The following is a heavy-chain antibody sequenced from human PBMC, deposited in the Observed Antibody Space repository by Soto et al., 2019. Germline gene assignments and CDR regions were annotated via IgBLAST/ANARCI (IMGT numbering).Heavy chain of an antibody. CDR2: IYHSGST. V-gene: IGHV4-30-2*01. D-gene: IGHD3-16*01. CDR3: ARVYRLPLRGHLHWFDP. CDR1: GCSISSGGYS. J-gene: IGHJ5*02. Sequence: QLQLQESGSGLVKPSQTLSLTCAVSGCSISSGGYSWSWIRQPPGKGLEWIGYIYHSGSTYYNPSLYSPVTISVDRSKNQFSLKLSSVTAADTAVYYCARVYRLPLRGHLHWFDPWGQGTLVTVSS.